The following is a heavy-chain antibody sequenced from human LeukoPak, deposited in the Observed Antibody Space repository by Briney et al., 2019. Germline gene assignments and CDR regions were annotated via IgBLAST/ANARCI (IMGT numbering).Heavy chain of an antibody. D-gene: IGHD1-26*01. V-gene: IGHV4-4*07. Sequence: SETLSLTCTVSGGSISSYYWSWIRQPAGKGLEWIGRIYTSGSTNYNPSLKSRVTMSVDTSKNQFSLKLSSVTAADTAVYYCARVSGSTYYYYYGMDVWGQGTTVTDSS. CDR1: GGSISSYY. J-gene: IGHJ6*02. CDR2: IYTSGST. CDR3: ARVSGSTYYYYYGMDV.